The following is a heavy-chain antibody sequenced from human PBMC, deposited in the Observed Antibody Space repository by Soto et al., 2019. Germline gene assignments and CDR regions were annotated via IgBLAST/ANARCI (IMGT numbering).Heavy chain of an antibody. Sequence: GESLKISCKGSGYSFTSYWISWVRQMPGKGLEWMGRIDPSDSYTNYSPSFQGHVTISADKSISTAYLQWSSLKASDTAMYYCARLSMVRGVTPAALDIWGQGAMVTVSS. CDR1: GYSFTSYW. CDR2: IDPSDSYT. J-gene: IGHJ3*02. V-gene: IGHV5-10-1*01. D-gene: IGHD3-10*01. CDR3: ARLSMVRGVTPAALDI.